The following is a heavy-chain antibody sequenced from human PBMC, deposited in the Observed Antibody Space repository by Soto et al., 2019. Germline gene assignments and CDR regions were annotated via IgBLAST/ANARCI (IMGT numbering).Heavy chain of an antibody. D-gene: IGHD6-19*01. Sequence: QVQLVQSGAEVKKPGSSVRVSCKASGDTSDSFSISWVRQAPGQGLEWMGGIIPMFGTGNYAQKFQGRLTITADESTGTSYMALKSLRSEDTAVYFCARENRDDNSGWYSSSDWFDPWGQGTLVTVSS. CDR1: GDTSDSFS. J-gene: IGHJ5*02. V-gene: IGHV1-69*01. CDR2: IIPMFGTG. CDR3: ARENRDDNSGWYSSSDWFDP.